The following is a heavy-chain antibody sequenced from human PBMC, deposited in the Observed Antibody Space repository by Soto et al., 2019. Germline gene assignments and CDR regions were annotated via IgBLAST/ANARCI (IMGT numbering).Heavy chain of an antibody. D-gene: IGHD3-22*01. V-gene: IGHV3-30*18. CDR3: AKAMIVVVPKTPFDY. CDR1: GFTFSSYG. J-gene: IGHJ4*02. Sequence: GGSLRLSCAASGFTFSSYGMHWVRQAPGKGLEWVAVISYDGSNKYYADSVKGRFTISRDNSKNTLYLQMNSLRAEDTAVYYCAKAMIVVVPKTPFDYWGQGTRVTVSS. CDR2: ISYDGSNK.